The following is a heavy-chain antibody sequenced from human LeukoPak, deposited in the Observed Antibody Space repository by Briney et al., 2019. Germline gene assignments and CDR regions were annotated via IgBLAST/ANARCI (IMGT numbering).Heavy chain of an antibody. CDR2: IYYSGST. J-gene: IGHJ4*02. V-gene: IGHV4-59*08. CDR1: GFTFSSYA. Sequence: GSLRLSCAASGFTFSSYAMSWVRQAPGKGLEWIGYIYYSGSTNYNPSLKSRVTISVDTSKNQFSLKLSSVTAADTAVYYCARHGGRYSSGWYVNYWGQGTLVTVSS. CDR3: ARHGGRYSSGWYVNY. D-gene: IGHD6-19*01.